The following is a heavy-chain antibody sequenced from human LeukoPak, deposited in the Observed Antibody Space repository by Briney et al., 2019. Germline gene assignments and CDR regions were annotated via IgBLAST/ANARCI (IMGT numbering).Heavy chain of an antibody. V-gene: IGHV3-53*05. CDR2: IYSGGST. Sequence: PGGSLRLSCAASGFTVSSNYMSWVRQAPGKGLEWVSVIYSGGSTYYADSVKGRFTISRDNSKNTLYLQMNSLRAEDTAVYYCAKAIVVVVAATLDYWGQGTLVTVSS. CDR3: AKAIVVVVAATLDY. J-gene: IGHJ4*02. CDR1: GFTVSSNY. D-gene: IGHD2-15*01.